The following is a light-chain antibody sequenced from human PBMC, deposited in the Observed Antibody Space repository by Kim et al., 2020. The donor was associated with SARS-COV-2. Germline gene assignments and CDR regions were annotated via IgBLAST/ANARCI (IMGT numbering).Light chain of an antibody. CDR1: SSDVGGYNY. CDR2: XDS. CDR3: SSYATTSPWV. J-gene: IGLJ3*02. V-gene: IGLV2-14*01. Sequence: QSALTQPASVSGSPGQSITISCTGTSSDVGGYNYVSWYQQYLGKAPKLIIYXDSKRPAGVSSRFSXSKSGNTASLTISGLQAEDEADYYCSSYATTSPWVXGGGTXLTXL.